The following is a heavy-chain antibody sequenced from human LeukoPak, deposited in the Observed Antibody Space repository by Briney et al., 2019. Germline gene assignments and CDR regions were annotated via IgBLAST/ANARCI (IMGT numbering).Heavy chain of an antibody. CDR3: ARGLMRSHCSSTSCPKMNFDY. CDR2: INHSGST. V-gene: IGHV4-34*01. Sequence: SETLSLTCAVYGGSFSGYYWSWIRQPPGKGLEWIGEINHSGSTNYNPSLKSRVTISVDTSKNQFSLKLSSVTAADTAVYYGARGLMRSHCSSTSCPKMNFDYWGQGTLVTVSS. CDR1: GGSFSGYY. J-gene: IGHJ4*02. D-gene: IGHD2-2*01.